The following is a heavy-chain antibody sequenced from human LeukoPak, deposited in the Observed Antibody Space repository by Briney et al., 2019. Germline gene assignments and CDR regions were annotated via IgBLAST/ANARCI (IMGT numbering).Heavy chain of an antibody. Sequence: PGGSLRLSCSASGYTFSSYAMHWVRQAPGKGLEYVSAISSNGGSTYYADSVKGRLTISRDNSKNTLYLQMSSLRAEDTAVYYCVKGILRYFDSDAFDIWGQGTMVTVSS. CDR2: ISSNGGST. CDR3: VKGILRYFDSDAFDI. CDR1: GYTFSSYA. D-gene: IGHD3-9*01. J-gene: IGHJ3*02. V-gene: IGHV3-64D*06.